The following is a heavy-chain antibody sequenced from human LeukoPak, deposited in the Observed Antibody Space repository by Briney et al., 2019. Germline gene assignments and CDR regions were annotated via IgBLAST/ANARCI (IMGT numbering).Heavy chain of an antibody. CDR1: GFTFSSYS. D-gene: IGHD3/OR15-3a*01. CDR3: ARDLDGGLGSDY. Sequence: GGSLRLSCAASGFTFSSYSMNWVRQAPGKGLEWVSYISSGSSTIYYADSVKGRFTISRDNAKNSLYLQMSSLRAEDTAVYYCARDLDGGLGSDYWGQGTLVTVSS. V-gene: IGHV3-48*01. J-gene: IGHJ4*02. CDR2: ISSGSSTI.